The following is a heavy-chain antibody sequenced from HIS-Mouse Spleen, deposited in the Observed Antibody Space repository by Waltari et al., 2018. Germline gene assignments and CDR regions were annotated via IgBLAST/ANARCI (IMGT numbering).Heavy chain of an antibody. J-gene: IGHJ4*02. V-gene: IGHV3-9*01. CDR1: GFTLADYA. CDR3: AKDLRPAYSSSPYFDY. CDR2: ISCSSGSI. Sequence: EVQLGESGAGLVQPGRSLRLTCEASGFTLADYAMHWVRQAQGKCLKWVSGISCSSGSIGYADSVKGRFTISRDNAKNSLYLQMNSLRAEDTALYYCAKDLRPAYSSSPYFDYWGQGTLVTVSS. D-gene: IGHD6-6*01.